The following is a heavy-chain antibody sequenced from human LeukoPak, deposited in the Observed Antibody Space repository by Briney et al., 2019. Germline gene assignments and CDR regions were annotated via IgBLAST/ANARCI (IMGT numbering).Heavy chain of an antibody. CDR2: IYHSGST. Sequence: SETLSLTCTVSGYSISSGYYWGWIRQSPGKGLEWIGSIYHSGSTYYNPSLKSRVTISMDTTKNQFSLKLTSVTAADTAVYYCAGKYYYDSSGYFYVDWWGQGTLVTVSS. V-gene: IGHV4-38-2*02. CDR1: GYSISSGYY. J-gene: IGHJ4*02. D-gene: IGHD3-22*01. CDR3: AGKYYYDSSGYFYVDW.